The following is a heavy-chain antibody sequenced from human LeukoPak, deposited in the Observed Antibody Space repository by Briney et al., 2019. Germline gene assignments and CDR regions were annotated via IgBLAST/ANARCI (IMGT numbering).Heavy chain of an antibody. Sequence: SVKVSCKASGGTFSSYAISWVRQAPGQGHEWMGGIIPIFGTANYAQKFQGRVTITADESTSTAYMELSSLRSEDTAVYYCARVVRCSGGSCYYYGMDVWGKGTTVTVSS. D-gene: IGHD2-15*01. CDR2: IIPIFGTA. V-gene: IGHV1-69*01. CDR1: GGTFSSYA. CDR3: ARVVRCSGGSCYYYGMDV. J-gene: IGHJ6*04.